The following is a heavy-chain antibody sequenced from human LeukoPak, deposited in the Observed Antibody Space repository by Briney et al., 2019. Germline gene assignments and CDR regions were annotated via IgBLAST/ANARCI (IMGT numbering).Heavy chain of an antibody. CDR1: GGPISSYY. CDR2: VSYRGDT. V-gene: IGHV4-59*01. Sequence: SQTLSLTCTVFGGPISSYYWSWIRQPPGKGLEWIGYVSYRGDTNYNPSLKSRVTISVDTSKNQFSLKLTSVTAADTAVYYCARPYSSNWYDAFHIWGQGTMVTVSS. J-gene: IGHJ3*02. D-gene: IGHD6-13*01. CDR3: ARPYSSNWYDAFHI.